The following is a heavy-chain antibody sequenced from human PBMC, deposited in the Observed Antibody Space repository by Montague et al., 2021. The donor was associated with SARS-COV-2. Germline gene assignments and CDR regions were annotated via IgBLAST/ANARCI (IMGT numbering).Heavy chain of an antibody. V-gene: IGHV4-59*01. CDR3: ARAPPYYGFYS. J-gene: IGHJ4*02. CDR1: GDSISHYY. Sequence: SETLSLTCTVSGDSISHYYWGWIRQPPGRGLEWIAHFSKNGDTRYSPSLKSRVTISTDTSKNQFSLMMASVTAADTAVYFCARAPPYYGFYSWGQGTLVTVSS. CDR2: FSKNGDT. D-gene: IGHD3-3*01.